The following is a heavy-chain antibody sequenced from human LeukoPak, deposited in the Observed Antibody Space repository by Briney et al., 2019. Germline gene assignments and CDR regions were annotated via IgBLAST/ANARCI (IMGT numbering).Heavy chain of an antibody. Sequence: TSETLSLTCTVYGGSISNYYWSWIRQPPGKGVEWVGYIYYSGNTNYNLSLKTRVTISVDTSKNQFSLKLSSVTAADTAVYYCARGYYHDSSGLDYWGQGTLVTVSS. CDR1: GGSISNYY. J-gene: IGHJ4*02. CDR3: ARGYYHDSSGLDY. CDR2: IYYSGNT. D-gene: IGHD3-22*01. V-gene: IGHV4-59*01.